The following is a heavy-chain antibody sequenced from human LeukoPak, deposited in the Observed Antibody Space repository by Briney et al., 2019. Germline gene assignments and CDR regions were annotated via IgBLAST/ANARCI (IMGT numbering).Heavy chain of an antibody. J-gene: IGHJ5*02. CDR2: ISAYTGNT. Sequence: GASEKVSCKASDYTFTSYGISRVRQAPGQGLEWLGWISAYTGNTNYAQKLQGRVTMTTDTSTSTAYMELRSLRSDDTAVYYCASTPYYRGFSSGLGVWFDPWGQGTLVTVSS. CDR3: ASTPYYRGFSSGLGVWFDP. CDR1: DYTFTSYG. D-gene: IGHD6-19*01. V-gene: IGHV1-18*01.